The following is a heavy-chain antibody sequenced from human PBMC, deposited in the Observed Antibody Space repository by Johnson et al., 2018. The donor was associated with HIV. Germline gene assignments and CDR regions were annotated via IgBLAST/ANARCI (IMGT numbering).Heavy chain of an antibody. J-gene: IGHJ3*02. Sequence: QLVESGGGLVQPGRSLRLSCAASGFTFDDYAMHWVRQAPGKGLEWVSGISWNSGSIGYADSVKGRFTISRDNAKNTLYLQMNSLRAEDTAVYYCARTLGRHDDAFDIWGQGTMVTVSS. CDR3: ARTLGRHDDAFDI. CDR1: GFTFDDYA. V-gene: IGHV3-9*01. D-gene: IGHD6-6*01. CDR2: ISWNSGSI.